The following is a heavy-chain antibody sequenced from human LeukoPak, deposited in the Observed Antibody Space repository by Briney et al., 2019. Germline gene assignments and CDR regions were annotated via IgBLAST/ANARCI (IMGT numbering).Heavy chain of an antibody. V-gene: IGHV3-23*01. CDR3: TRHFDWNDLSRWGDFDY. Sequence: PSETLSLTCTVSGGSISSDYWSWIRQPPGKGLEWVSVISGSGGSTYYADSVRGRFTISRDNSKNTLYLQMNSLKTEDTAVYYCTRHFDWNDLSRWGDFDYWGQGTLVTVSS. D-gene: IGHD1-1*01. CDR2: ISGSGGST. J-gene: IGHJ4*02. CDR1: GGSISSDY.